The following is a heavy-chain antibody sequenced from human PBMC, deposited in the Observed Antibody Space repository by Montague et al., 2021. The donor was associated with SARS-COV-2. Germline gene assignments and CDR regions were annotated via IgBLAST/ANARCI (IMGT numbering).Heavy chain of an antibody. J-gene: IGHJ5*02. Sequence: KKNSGSTNYNPSLKSRVTISVDTSKNQFSLKLSSVTAADTAVYYCARGRTDLGAYYECGSGYYWSGQNWFDPWGQGTLVTVSA. CDR2: KKNSGST. D-gene: IGHD3-3*01. CDR3: ARGRTDLGAYYECGSGYYWSGQNWFDP. V-gene: IGHV4-34*01.